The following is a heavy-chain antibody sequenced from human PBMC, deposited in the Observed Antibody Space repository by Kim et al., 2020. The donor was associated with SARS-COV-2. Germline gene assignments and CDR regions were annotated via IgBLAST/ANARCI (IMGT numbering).Heavy chain of an antibody. J-gene: IGHJ4*02. V-gene: IGHV1-18*01. Sequence: ASVKVSCKASGYSFITYGITWVRQAPGQGPEWMGWIIPRNGNTKYADKFQGRVTMTTDTSTSTAYMELRSLRSDDTAVYFCATFKWIRAGFENWGQGTLV. CDR3: ATFKWIRAGFEN. CDR2: IIPRNGNT. D-gene: IGHD5-18*01. CDR1: GYSFITYG.